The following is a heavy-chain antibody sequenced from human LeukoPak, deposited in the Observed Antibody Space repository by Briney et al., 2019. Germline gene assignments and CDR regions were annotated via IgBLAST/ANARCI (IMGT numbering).Heavy chain of an antibody. D-gene: IGHD6-13*01. CDR2: ISTTGSSI. V-gene: IGHV3-48*03. CDR1: GFTFSSYE. Sequence: GGSLRLSCAASGFTFSSYEMNWVRQAPGKGLEWVSYISTTGSSIYYADSVKGRFTISRDNVKNLLYLQMNSLRAEDTAVYYCARVVIAAAGTLLDYMDVWGKGTTVTISS. J-gene: IGHJ6*03. CDR3: ARVVIAAAGTLLDYMDV.